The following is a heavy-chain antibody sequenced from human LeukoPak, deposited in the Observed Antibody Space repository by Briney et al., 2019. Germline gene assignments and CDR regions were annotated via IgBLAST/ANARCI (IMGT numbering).Heavy chain of an antibody. D-gene: IGHD5-12*01. CDR2: MSYRGTT. CDR1: GGSSSGYY. J-gene: IGHJ4*02. Sequence: ETLSLTCVLYGGSSSGYYWSWIRQPPGKGLEWIGSMSYRGTTYYNPSLKSRVTISVDTSKNQFSLKLSSVTAADTAMYYCARVRRDIVATIPPYFDYWGQGTLVTVSS. V-gene: IGHV4-34*01. CDR3: ARVRRDIVATIPPYFDY.